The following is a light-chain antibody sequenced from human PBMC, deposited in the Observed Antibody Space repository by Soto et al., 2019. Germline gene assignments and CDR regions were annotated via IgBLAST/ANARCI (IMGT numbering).Light chain of an antibody. CDR3: QQSYSTSPIT. CDR1: ATISTF. Sequence: DIQMTQSPSSLSASVGDRVTMTCRASATISTFLNWYQHKPGKAPKLLIYAASRLQSGVPSRFSGSGSGTDFTLTINGLQPEDLASYYCQQSYSTSPITFGQGTRLEI. CDR2: AAS. J-gene: IGKJ5*01. V-gene: IGKV1-39*01.